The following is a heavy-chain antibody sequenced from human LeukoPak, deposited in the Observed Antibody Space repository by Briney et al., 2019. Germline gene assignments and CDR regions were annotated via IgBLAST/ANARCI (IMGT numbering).Heavy chain of an antibody. D-gene: IGHD2-15*01. V-gene: IGHV4-59*08. Sequence: SETQSLTCTVSGGSISSYYWSWIRQPPGKGLEWIGFISYSGGTNYNPSLKSRVTISADTSKNQFSLKLSSVTAADTAVYYCASTAYCSGGSCYKWGFDYWGQGTLVTVSS. CDR2: ISYSGGT. J-gene: IGHJ4*02. CDR1: GGSISSYY. CDR3: ASTAYCSGGSCYKWGFDY.